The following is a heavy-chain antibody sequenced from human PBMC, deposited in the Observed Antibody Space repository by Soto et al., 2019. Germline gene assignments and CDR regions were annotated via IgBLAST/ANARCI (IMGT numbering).Heavy chain of an antibody. CDR2: IIPIFNST. D-gene: IGHD2-2*02. CDR3: AREGRGKKAGYNGLVSLGY. CDR1: GSRFSNYV. V-gene: IGHV1-69*06. J-gene: IGHJ4*02. Sequence: NVSCKVSGSRFSNYVISWVRQAPGHGLEWLGRIIPIFNSTKYAQSFQGRVTITADKSTSTASLELSSLRSDDTAVYYCAREGRGKKAGYNGLVSLGYWGQGTLVTVSS.